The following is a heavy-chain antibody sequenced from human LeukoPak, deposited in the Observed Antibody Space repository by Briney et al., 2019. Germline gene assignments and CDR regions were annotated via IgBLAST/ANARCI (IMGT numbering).Heavy chain of an antibody. CDR2: INNDGRST. CDR1: GFTFSTSW. V-gene: IGHV3-74*01. CDR3: TRDLNTWYAFDY. J-gene: IGHJ4*02. D-gene: IGHD6-13*01. Sequence: PVGSLRLSCAASGFTFSTSWMHWVRQAPEKGLVWVSRINNDGRSTTYADSVKGRFTISRDNTKNTLYLQMNSLRAEDTAIYYCTRDLNTWYAFDYWGQGTLVTVSS.